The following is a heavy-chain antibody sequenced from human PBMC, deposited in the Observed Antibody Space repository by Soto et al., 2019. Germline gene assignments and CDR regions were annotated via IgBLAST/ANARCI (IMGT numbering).Heavy chain of an antibody. V-gene: IGHV3-23*01. J-gene: IGHJ4*02. CDR2: ITGSGGGT. CDR3: AKRPLTAAGFDY. CDR1: GFTFSNYA. Sequence: EVQLLESGGGLVQPGGSLRLSCEASGFTFSNYAMTWVRQAPGKGLEWVSVITGSGGGTYFVDSVKGRFPISRDNSKNTVYLQMNSLRAEDTAVYYCAKRPLTAAGFDYWGQGTLVTVSS. D-gene: IGHD6-13*01.